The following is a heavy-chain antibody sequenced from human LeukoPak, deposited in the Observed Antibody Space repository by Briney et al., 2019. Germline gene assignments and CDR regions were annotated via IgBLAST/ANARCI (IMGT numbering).Heavy chain of an antibody. D-gene: IGHD6-6*01. V-gene: IGHV3-66*01. CDR3: ARDGGLYSSSDPFDY. CDR1: GFTVSSNY. Sequence: SGGSLRLSCAASGFTVSSNYMSWVRQAPGKGLEWVSVIYTAGTTYYADSVKGKFTISRDNSKDTLYLQMNSLRAEDTAVYYCARDGGLYSSSDPFDYWGQGTLVTVSS. CDR2: IYTAGTT. J-gene: IGHJ4*02.